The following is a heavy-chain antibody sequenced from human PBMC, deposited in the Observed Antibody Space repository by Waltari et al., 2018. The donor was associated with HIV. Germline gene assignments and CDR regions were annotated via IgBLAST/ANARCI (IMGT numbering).Heavy chain of an antibody. J-gene: IGHJ6*02. CDR2: ISAYNGNT. CDR1: GNTFTRYG. D-gene: IGHD3-22*01. CDR3: ARLTHYYDTSGPDYYYYGIDV. V-gene: IGHV1-18*01. Sequence: QVQLVQSGAEVKKPGASVKVSCKASGNTFTRYGISWVRQAPGQGFEWMGWISAYNGNTNYAQKLQGRVSMTTETSTSTAYMELRSLRSDDTAVYYCARLTHYYDTSGPDYYYYGIDVWGQGTTVTVSS.